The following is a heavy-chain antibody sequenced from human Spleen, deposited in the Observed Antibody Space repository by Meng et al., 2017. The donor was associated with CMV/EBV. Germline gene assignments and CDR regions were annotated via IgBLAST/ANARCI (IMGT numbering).Heavy chain of an antibody. CDR2: INPKSGGT. CDR3: ARVDYSNYFGMDV. V-gene: IGHV1-2*02. Sequence: ASVKVSCKASGYTFTGYYMHWVRQAPGQGLECMGWINPKSGGTNYAQNFQGRVTMTRETSISTAYMELRRLRSDDTAVYFCARVDYSNYFGMDVWGQGTTVTVSS. J-gene: IGHJ6*02. D-gene: IGHD4-11*01. CDR1: GYTFTGYY.